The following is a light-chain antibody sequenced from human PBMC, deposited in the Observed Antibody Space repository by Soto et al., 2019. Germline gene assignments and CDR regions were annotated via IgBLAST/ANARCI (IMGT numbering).Light chain of an antibody. CDR1: QGITSW. CDR2: AAS. Sequence: DIQMTQSPSSVSASVGDRVTITCRANQGITSWLAWYQQKPGKAPKLLIYAASILQSGVPSRFSGSRTRTDFTLTISSLQPEDFAPYYCQQANNFLLTFGGGTKVEIK. V-gene: IGKV1D-12*01. J-gene: IGKJ4*01. CDR3: QQANNFLLT.